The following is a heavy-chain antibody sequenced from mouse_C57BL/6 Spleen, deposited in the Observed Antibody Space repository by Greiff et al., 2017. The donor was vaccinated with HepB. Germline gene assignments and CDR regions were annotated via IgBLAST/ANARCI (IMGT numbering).Heavy chain of an antibody. CDR3: ARSTDYYGSSYVFDY. J-gene: IGHJ2*01. D-gene: IGHD1-1*01. CDR2: INPGSGGT. V-gene: IGHV1-54*01. Sequence: VQLVESGAELVRPGTSVKVSCKASGYAFTNYLIEWVKQRPGQGLEWIGVINPGSGGTNYNEKFKGKATLTADKSSSTAYMQLSSLTSEDSAVYFCARSTDYYGSSYVFDYWGQGTTLTVSS. CDR1: GYAFTNYL.